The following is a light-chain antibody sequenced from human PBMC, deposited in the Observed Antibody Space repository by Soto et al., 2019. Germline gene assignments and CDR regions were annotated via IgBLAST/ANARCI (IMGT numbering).Light chain of an antibody. V-gene: IGLV2-14*01. Sequence: QSALTQPASVSGSPGQTITISCSGSSSDIGGYDYVSWYQHHPGKAPKLMIYGVDNRPSGVSDRFSGSKSGNTASLTISGLQAEDEADYYCSSYTTTKTHVIFGGGTKLTVL. CDR2: GVD. CDR1: SSDIGGYDY. CDR3: SSYTTTKTHVI. J-gene: IGLJ2*01.